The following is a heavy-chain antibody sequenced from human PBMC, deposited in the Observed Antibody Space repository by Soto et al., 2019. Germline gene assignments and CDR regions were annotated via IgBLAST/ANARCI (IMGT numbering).Heavy chain of an antibody. J-gene: IGHJ4*02. CDR1: AFTFSDYY. CDR2: ISSSGSTK. D-gene: IGHD4-17*01. CDR3: TGRSDYGNYV. V-gene: IGHV3-11*01. Sequence: QVQLVESGGGLVKPGGSLRLSCTASAFTFSDYYMSWIRQAPGKGLEWISYISSSGSTKYYADSVKGRFTISRDNAKNSLYLKINSLRAEDPAVNYCTGRSDYGNYVGGQGTLVTVSS.